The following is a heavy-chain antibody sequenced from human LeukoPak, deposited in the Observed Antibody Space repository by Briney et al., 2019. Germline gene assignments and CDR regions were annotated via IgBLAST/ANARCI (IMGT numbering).Heavy chain of an antibody. J-gene: IGHJ4*02. D-gene: IGHD6-19*01. CDR1: GFTSDEYA. CDR3: ARGYSGYSSGWYSG. CDR2: ISWNSGSV. V-gene: IGHV3-9*02. Sequence: GRSLRLSCAASGFTSDEYAMHWVRQAPGKGLEWVSGISWNSGSVGYADSVKGRFTISRDNAKNSLYLQMNSLRAEDTAVYYCARGYSGYSSGWYSGWGQGTLVTVSS.